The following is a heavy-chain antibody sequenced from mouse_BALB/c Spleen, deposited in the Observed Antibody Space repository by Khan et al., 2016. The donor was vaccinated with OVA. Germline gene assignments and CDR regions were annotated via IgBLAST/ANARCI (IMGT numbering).Heavy chain of an antibody. J-gene: IGHJ4*01. CDR2: IWSDGST. Sequence: QVRLQQSGPGLVAPSQSLSITCTISGFSLTNYGIHWVRQPPGKGLEWLVVIWSDGSTTYNSDLNFRLSISKDNSKGQVFLKMNSLQTDDTAMYFCARQADYHYYIMDYWGQGTSVTVSA. V-gene: IGHV2-6-1*01. CDR3: ARQADYHYYIMDY. D-gene: IGHD1-1*02. CDR1: GFSLTNYG.